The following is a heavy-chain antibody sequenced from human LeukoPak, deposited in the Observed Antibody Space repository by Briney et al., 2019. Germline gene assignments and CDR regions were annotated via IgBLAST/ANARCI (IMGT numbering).Heavy chain of an antibody. CDR3: AREGRLWFGGFGAFDI. D-gene: IGHD3-10*01. V-gene: IGHV4-4*02. J-gene: IGHJ3*02. CDR2: IYHSGST. CDR1: GGSISSSNW. Sequence: PSGTLSLTCAVSGGSISSSNWWSWVRQPPGKGLEWIGEIYHSGSTNYNPSLKSRVTISVDKSKNQFSLKLSSVTAADTAVYYCAREGRLWFGGFGAFDIWGQGTMVTVSS.